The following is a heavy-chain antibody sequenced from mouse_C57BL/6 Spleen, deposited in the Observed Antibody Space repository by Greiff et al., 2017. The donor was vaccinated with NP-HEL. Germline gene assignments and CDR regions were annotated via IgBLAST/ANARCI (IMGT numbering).Heavy chain of an antibody. D-gene: IGHD2-3*01. CDR2: IHPNSGST. J-gene: IGHJ3*01. Sequence: QVQLQQPGAELVKPGASVKLSCKASGYTFTSYWMHWVKQRPGQGLEWIGMIHPNSGSTNYNEKFKSKATLTVDKSSSTAYMQLSSLTSEDSAVYYCAREGGYYDVSFAYWGQGTLVTVSA. CDR3: AREGGYYDVSFAY. CDR1: GYTFTSYW. V-gene: IGHV1-64*01.